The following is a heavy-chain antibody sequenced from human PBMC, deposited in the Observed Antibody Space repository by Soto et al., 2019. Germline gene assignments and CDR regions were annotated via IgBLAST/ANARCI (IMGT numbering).Heavy chain of an antibody. J-gene: IGHJ4*02. D-gene: IGHD2-15*01. CDR2: VSGSGGST. V-gene: IGHV3-23*01. Sequence: PGGSLRLSCAASGFTFSSYAMSWVRQAPGKGLEWVSAVSGSGGSTYYADSVKGRFTISRDNSKNTLYLQMNSLRAEDTAVYYCAKPPWQVDEYYFDYWGQGTLVTVSS. CDR1: GFTFSSYA. CDR3: AKPPWQVDEYYFDY.